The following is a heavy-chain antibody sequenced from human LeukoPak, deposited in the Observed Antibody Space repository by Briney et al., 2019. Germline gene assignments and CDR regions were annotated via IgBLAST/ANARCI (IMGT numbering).Heavy chain of an antibody. CDR3: ARCITIFGVVIDYYYMDV. CDR2: IYYSGST. Sequence: PSETLSLTCTVSGASISIYYWSWIRQPPGKGLEWIGYIYYSGSTYYNPSLKSRVTISVDTSKNQFSLKLSSVTAADTAVYYCARCITIFGVVIDYYYMDVWGKGTTVTVSS. V-gene: IGHV4-59*06. CDR1: GASISIYY. J-gene: IGHJ6*03. D-gene: IGHD3-3*01.